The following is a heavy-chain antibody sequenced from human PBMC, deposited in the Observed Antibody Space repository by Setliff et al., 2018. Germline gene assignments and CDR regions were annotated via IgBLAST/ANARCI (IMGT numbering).Heavy chain of an antibody. CDR2: ISNDAYTI. D-gene: IGHD2-15*01. V-gene: IGHV3-11*04. J-gene: IGHJ4*02. Sequence: GGSLRLSCAASGFSFSDYYMMWIRQAPGKGLEWVSYISNDAYTIHYADSVKGRFTISRDNAKNSLYLQMNSLRAEDTAVYYCARGAPGSLFDYWGQGTLVTVSS. CDR1: GFSFSDYY. CDR3: ARGAPGSLFDY.